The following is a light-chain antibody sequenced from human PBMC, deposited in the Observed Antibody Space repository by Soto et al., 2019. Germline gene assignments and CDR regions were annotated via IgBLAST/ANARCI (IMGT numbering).Light chain of an antibody. Sequence: DVQMTQAPSTASGSVGDRVTITCRASQTISSWLAWYQQKQGKAPKIMIYKASTLKSGVPSRFSGSVSGTEGTITISSLQKDDGSTYYCLQFNTFTWTFCQGTKVDIK. CDR1: QTISSW. CDR3: LQFNTFTWT. CDR2: KAS. J-gene: IGKJ1*01. V-gene: IGKV1-5*03.